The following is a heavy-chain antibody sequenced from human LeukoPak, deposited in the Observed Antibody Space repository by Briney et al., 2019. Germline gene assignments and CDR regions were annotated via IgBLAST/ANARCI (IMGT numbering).Heavy chain of an antibody. V-gene: IGHV3-49*04. D-gene: IGHD1-26*01. CDR3: TRDFYSGA. J-gene: IGHJ4*02. Sequence: PGRSLRLSCTASGFTVGDYAMSWVRQAPGKGLEWVGFIRSKAYGGTTEYAASVKGRFNISRDDSKSIAYLQMNSLKTEDTAVYYCTRDFYSGAWGQGTLVTVSS. CDR2: IRSKAYGGTT. CDR1: GFTVGDYA.